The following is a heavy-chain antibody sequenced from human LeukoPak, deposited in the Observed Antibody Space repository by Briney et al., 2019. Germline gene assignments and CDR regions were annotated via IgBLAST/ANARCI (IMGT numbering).Heavy chain of an antibody. CDR2: IYHSETT. Sequence: SETVSLTCAVSGGSIRSTNWWSWVRQPPGKGLEWIGEIYHSETTKYNPSLKSRVTISVDKSKNQFSLKLSSVTAADTAVYYCAGGDDSSAFGYWGQGTLVTDSS. CDR1: GGSIRSTNW. D-gene: IGHD3-22*01. V-gene: IGHV4-4*02. CDR3: AGGDDSSAFGY. J-gene: IGHJ4*02.